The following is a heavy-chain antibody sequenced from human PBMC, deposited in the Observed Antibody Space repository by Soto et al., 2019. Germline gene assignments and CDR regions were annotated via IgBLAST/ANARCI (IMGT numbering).Heavy chain of an antibody. V-gene: IGHV5-10-1*01. CDR2: IDPSDSYT. CDR1: GYSFTSYW. J-gene: IGHJ6*02. D-gene: IGHD2-2*01. Sequence: GESLKISCKGSGYSFTSYWISWVRQMPGKGLEWMGRIDPSDSYTNYSPSFQGHVTISADKSISTAYLQWSSLKASDTAMYYCARHFSALTGYCSSTSCLDYGMDVWGQGTTVTVSS. CDR3: ARHFSALTGYCSSTSCLDYGMDV.